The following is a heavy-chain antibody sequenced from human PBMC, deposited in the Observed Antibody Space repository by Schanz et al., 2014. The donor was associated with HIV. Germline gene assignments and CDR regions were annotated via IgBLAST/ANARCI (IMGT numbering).Heavy chain of an antibody. CDR1: GFTFKNHG. J-gene: IGHJ6*02. CDR2: IWYDGKNR. CDR3: ARSSDYYYGMDV. Sequence: QVQLVESGGGVVQPGKSLRLSCAASGFTFKNHGMHWVRQAPGKGLEWGAVIWYDGKNRDYADSVKGRFTISRDNSKNTLYLQMNSLRAEDTAVYYCARSSDYYYGMDVWGQGTTVTVSS. V-gene: IGHV3-33*01.